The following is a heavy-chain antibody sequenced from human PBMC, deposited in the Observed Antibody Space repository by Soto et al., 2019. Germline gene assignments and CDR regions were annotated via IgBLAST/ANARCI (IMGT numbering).Heavy chain of an antibody. V-gene: IGHV4-4*02. D-gene: IGHD6-19*01. CDR1: GGSISSSNW. J-gene: IGHJ4*02. CDR3: ARAGLLAVAGFHYFEY. Sequence: PSETLSLTCAVSGGSISSSNWWSWVRQPPGKGLEWIGEIYHSGSTNYNPSLKSRVTISVDKSKNQFSLKLSSVTAADTAVYYCARAGLLAVAGFHYFEYWGQGTLVTVSS. CDR2: IYHSGST.